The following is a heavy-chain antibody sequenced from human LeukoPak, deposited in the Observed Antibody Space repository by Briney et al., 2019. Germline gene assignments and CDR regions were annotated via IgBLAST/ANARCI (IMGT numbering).Heavy chain of an antibody. V-gene: IGHV7-4-1*02. Sequence: ASVKVSCTASGYTFTSYAMNWVRQAPGQGLEWMGWINTNTGNPTYAQGFTGRFVFSLDTSVSTAYLQISSLKAEDTAVYYCARDLYPGIAAAGTYYFDYWGQGTLVTVSS. CDR3: ARDLYPGIAAAGTYYFDY. J-gene: IGHJ4*02. CDR1: GYTFTSYA. CDR2: INTNTGNP. D-gene: IGHD6-13*01.